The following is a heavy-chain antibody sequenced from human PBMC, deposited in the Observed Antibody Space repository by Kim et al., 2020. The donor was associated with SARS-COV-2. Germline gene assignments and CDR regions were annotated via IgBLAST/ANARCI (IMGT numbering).Heavy chain of an antibody. CDR1: GGSISSYY. CDR3: ARDRRYSSGWYHYYYYGMDV. V-gene: IGHV4-59*13. Sequence: SETLSLTCTVSGGSISSYYWSWIRQPPGKGLEWIGYIYYSGSTNYNPSLKSRVTISVDTSKNQFSLKLSSVTAADTAVYYCARDRRYSSGWYHYYYYGMDVWGQGTTVTVSS. CDR2: IYYSGST. J-gene: IGHJ6*02. D-gene: IGHD6-19*01.